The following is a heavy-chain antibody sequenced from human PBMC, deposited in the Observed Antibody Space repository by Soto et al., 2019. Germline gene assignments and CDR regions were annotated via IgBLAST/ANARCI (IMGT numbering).Heavy chain of an antibody. CDR3: ARVSCSSTSCSQTLDY. V-gene: IGHV1-46*03. J-gene: IGHJ4*02. CDR1: GYTFTSYY. Sequence: QVQPVQSGAEVKKPGASVKVSCKASGYTFTSYYMHWVRQAPGQGLEWMGIINPSGGSTSYAQKFQGRVTMTRDTSTSTVYMELSSLRSEDTAVYYCARVSCSSTSCSQTLDYWGQGTLVTVSS. CDR2: INPSGGST. D-gene: IGHD2-2*01.